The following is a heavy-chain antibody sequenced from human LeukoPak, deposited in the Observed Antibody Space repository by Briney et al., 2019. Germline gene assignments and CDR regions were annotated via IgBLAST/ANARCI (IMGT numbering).Heavy chain of an antibody. Sequence: GGSLRPSCAASGFPFSSYWMSWVRQAPGKGLEWVANIKQDGSEKYYVDSVKGRFTISRDNAQNSLYLQMNSLRAEDTAVYYCASRDFLTGYYDYWGQGTLVTVSS. CDR1: GFPFSSYW. V-gene: IGHV3-7*01. CDR3: ASRDFLTGYYDY. CDR2: IKQDGSEK. D-gene: IGHD3-9*01. J-gene: IGHJ4*02.